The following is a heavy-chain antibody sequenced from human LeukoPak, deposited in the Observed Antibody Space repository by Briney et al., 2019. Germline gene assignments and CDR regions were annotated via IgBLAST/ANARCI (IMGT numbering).Heavy chain of an antibody. V-gene: IGHV1-2*06. CDR2: INPNSGGT. J-gene: IGHJ4*02. D-gene: IGHD2-2*02. CDR3: AKVSIVVPAAIEYFDY. Sequence: ASVKVSRKASGYTFTGYYMHWVRQAPGQGLEWMGRINPNSGGTNYAQKFQGRVTMTRDTSISTAYMELSRLRSDDTAVYYCAKVSIVVPAAIEYFDYWGQGTLVTVSS. CDR1: GYTFTGYY.